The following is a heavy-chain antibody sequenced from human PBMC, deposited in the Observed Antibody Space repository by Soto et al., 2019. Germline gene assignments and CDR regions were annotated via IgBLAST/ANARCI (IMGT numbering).Heavy chain of an antibody. V-gene: IGHV4-34*01. CDR3: SKTDYYHYGMDV. J-gene: IGHJ6*02. Sequence: PSETLSLTCAVYGGSFSGYYWSWIRQPPGKGLEWIGEINHSGTTYYNPSLKSRVTISVDTSKNQFSLRLSSVTAADTAVYYCSKTDYYHYGMDVWGQGTTVTVSS. CDR2: INHSGTT. CDR1: GGSFSGYY.